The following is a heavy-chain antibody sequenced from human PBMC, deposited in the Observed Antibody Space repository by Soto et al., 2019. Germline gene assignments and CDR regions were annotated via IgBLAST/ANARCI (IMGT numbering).Heavy chain of an antibody. J-gene: IGHJ6*02. D-gene: IGHD3-10*01. CDR1: GYTFTSYD. CDR3: ARGPYYYGSGRPRGMDV. V-gene: IGHV1-8*01. CDR2: MNPNSGNT. Sequence: AASVKVSCKASGYTFTSYDINWVRQATGQGLEWMGWMNPNSGNTGYAQKFQGRVTMTRNTSISTAYMELSSLRSEDTAVYYCARGPYYYGSGRPRGMDVWGQGTTVTVSS.